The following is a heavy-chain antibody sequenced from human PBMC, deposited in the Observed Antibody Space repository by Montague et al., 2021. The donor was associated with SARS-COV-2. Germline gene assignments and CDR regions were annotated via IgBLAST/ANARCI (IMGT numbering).Heavy chain of an antibody. V-gene: IGHV3-74*01. CDR3: ANYDSSSYVSLGY. J-gene: IGHJ4*02. Sequence: SLRLSCAASGFTFNNYWMHWVRQAPGKGLVWVSRINGDGNGRNYSESVKGRFTISRDNAKKTLYLQMNNLRAEDTAVYYCANYDSSSYVSLGYWGQGTLVTVSS. CDR2: INGDGNGR. D-gene: IGHD3-22*01. CDR1: GFTFNNYW.